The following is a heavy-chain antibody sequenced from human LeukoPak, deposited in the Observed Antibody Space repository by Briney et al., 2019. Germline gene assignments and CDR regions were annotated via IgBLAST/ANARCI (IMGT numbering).Heavy chain of an antibody. CDR2: IYSGGST. Sequence: GGSLRLSCAASGFAVSSNYMSWVRQAPGKGLEWVSVIYSGGSTYYADSVKGRFTISRDNSKNTLYLQMNSLRAEDTAVYYCARDKRLSDAFDIWGQGTMVTVSS. J-gene: IGHJ3*02. D-gene: IGHD4/OR15-4a*01. V-gene: IGHV3-66*02. CDR3: ARDKRLSDAFDI. CDR1: GFAVSSNY.